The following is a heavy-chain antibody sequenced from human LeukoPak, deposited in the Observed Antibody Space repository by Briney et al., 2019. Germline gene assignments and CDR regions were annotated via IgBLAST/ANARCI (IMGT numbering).Heavy chain of an antibody. V-gene: IGHV3-9*01. CDR1: GFTFDDYA. CDR3: ARLDCGGDCYPTY. D-gene: IGHD2-21*02. J-gene: IGHJ4*02. Sequence: GGSLRLSCTASGFTFDDYAMHWVRQTPGKGLEWVSSISWDSGSIGYADSVKGRFTISRDNAKNSLYLQMNSLRAEDTALYYCARLDCGGDCYPTYWGQGTLVTVSS. CDR2: ISWDSGSI.